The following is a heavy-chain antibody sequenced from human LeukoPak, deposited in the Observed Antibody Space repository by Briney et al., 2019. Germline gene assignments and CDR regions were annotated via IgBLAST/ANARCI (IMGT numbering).Heavy chain of an antibody. J-gene: IGHJ4*02. D-gene: IGHD3-16*01. CDR1: GFTFSSYA. Sequence: PGGSLRLSCAASGFTFSSYAMSWVRQAPGKGLEWVSAISGSGGSTYYADSVKGRFSISRDNSKNTLYLQMDSLRAEDPAVYYCAKPPGLFGGVGVKYYLDYWGKGTLVTVSS. V-gene: IGHV3-23*01. CDR3: AKPPGLFGGVGVKYYLDY. CDR2: ISGSGGST.